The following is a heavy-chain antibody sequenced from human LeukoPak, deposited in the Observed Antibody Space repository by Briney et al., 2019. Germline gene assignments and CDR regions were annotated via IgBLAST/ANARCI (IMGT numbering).Heavy chain of an antibody. CDR1: GFTFSSSA. CDR2: ISDSGGSA. D-gene: IGHD1-14*01. CDR3: AKDLSLTA. Sequence: GGSLRLSCAASGFTFSSSAMSWVRQASGKGLEWVSVISDSGGSAYYADSVKGRFTISRDNSKNTLYLQMNSLRAEDTAVYYCAKDLSLTAWGQGTLVTVSS. J-gene: IGHJ5*02. V-gene: IGHV3-23*01.